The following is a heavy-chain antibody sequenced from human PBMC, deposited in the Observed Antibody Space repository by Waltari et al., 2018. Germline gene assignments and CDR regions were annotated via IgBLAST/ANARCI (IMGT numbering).Heavy chain of an antibody. CDR3: VRGKLGFCTGSSCHLDL. V-gene: IGHV4-59*11. CDR2: IHYSGTP. J-gene: IGHJ5*02. CDR1: GDSISNHF. D-gene: IGHD2-8*02. Sequence: QVQVQESGPGLVKPSETVSLTCTVSGDSISNHFWTWIRQPPEKGLEWIGNIHYSGTPNYNPPLKSRVAISLDTSKNHLSLRLDSVTAADTALYFCVRGKLGFCTGSSCHLDLWGRGTLVTVSS.